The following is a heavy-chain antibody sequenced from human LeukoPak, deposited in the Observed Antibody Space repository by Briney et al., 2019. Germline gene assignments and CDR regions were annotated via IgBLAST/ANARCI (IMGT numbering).Heavy chain of an antibody. Sequence: SETLSLTCTVSGGSISSYYWSWIRQPPGKVLEWIGYIYYSGSTNYNPSLKSRVTISVDTSKNQFSLKLSSVTAADTAVYYCARGSGYSYGPPGYWGQGTLVTVSS. CDR1: GGSISSYY. CDR3: ARGSGYSYGPPGY. CDR2: IYYSGST. D-gene: IGHD5-18*01. J-gene: IGHJ4*02. V-gene: IGHV4-59*01.